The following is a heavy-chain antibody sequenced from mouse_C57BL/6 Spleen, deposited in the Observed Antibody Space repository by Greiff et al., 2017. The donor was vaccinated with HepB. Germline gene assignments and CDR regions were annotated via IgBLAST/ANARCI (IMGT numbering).Heavy chain of an antibody. CDR3: ARHKYGSSSYAMDY. CDR1: GFSLTSYG. J-gene: IGHJ4*01. CDR2: IWSDGST. D-gene: IGHD1-1*01. Sequence: VQLKESGPGLVAPSQSLSITCTVSGFSLTSYGVHWVRQPPGKGLEWLVVIWSDGSTTYNSALKSRLSISKDNSKSQVFLKMNSLQTDDTAMYYCARHKYGSSSYAMDYWGQGTSVTVSS. V-gene: IGHV2-6-1*01.